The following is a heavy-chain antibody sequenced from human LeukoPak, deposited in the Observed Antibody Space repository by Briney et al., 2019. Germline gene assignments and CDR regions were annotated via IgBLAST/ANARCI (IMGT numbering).Heavy chain of an antibody. CDR2: INPSGGST. CDR3: ARDSSSWYGATYYYYGMDV. D-gene: IGHD6-13*01. V-gene: IGHV1-46*01. Sequence: GASVKVSCKASGYTFTSYYMHWVRQAPGQGLEWMGIINPSGGSTSYAQKFQGRVTMTRDTSTSTVYMELSSLRSEDTAVYYCARDSSSWYGATYYYYGMDVWGQGTTVTVSS. J-gene: IGHJ6*02. CDR1: GYTFTSYY.